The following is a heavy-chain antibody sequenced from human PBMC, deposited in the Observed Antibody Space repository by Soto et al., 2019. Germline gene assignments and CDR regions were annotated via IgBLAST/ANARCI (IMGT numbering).Heavy chain of an antibody. Sequence: QVQLEQSGAEVKQPGSSVRVSCKTSGGTFSTYAINWVRQAPGQGLEWMGAIILLFGTADYSQKFQGRVTITADESTSTAYMELSSLRSDDTAVYFCARPKGTYSSGYYYFDFWGQGTLVTVSS. CDR1: GGTFSTYA. J-gene: IGHJ4*02. CDR3: ARPKGTYSSGYYYFDF. CDR2: IILLFGTA. V-gene: IGHV1-69*01. D-gene: IGHD6-19*01.